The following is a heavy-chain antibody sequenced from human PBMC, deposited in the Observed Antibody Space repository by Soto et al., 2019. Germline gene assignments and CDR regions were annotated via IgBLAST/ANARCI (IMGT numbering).Heavy chain of an antibody. CDR3: ARGRGAAADYFDF. Sequence: QVQLVESGGGLVKPGGSLRLSCAVSGFTCSDYYMTWIRQAPGKGLEWVSYVSSSTSHTNYADSVKGLFTISRDNAKNSMFLQMHSLRAEDTSVYYCARGRGAAADYFDFWGQGTLVTVSA. CDR2: VSSSTSHT. CDR1: GFTCSDYY. J-gene: IGHJ4*02. D-gene: IGHD6-13*01. V-gene: IGHV3-11*05.